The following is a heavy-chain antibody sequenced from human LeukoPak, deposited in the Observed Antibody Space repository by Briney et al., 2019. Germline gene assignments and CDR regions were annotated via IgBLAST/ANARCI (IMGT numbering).Heavy chain of an antibody. CDR1: GGSISPHY. J-gene: IGHJ4*02. Sequence: SETLSLTCTDSGGSISPHYWTWIRQTPGKGLEWIGYVYYNGLTSYNASLRSRLILSVDTARNQVSLKLTSVTAADTAVYYCTRERSTVTFDYWGQGTLVTVSS. CDR3: TRERSTVTFDY. V-gene: IGHV4-59*11. D-gene: IGHD4-17*01. CDR2: VYYNGLT.